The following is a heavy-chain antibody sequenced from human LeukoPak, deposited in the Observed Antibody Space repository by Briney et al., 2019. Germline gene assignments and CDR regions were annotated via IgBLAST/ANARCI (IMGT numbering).Heavy chain of an antibody. CDR3: ARDCSSTSCYLGFYYYYGMDV. J-gene: IGHJ6*02. CDR2: ISSSSSYI. V-gene: IGHV3-21*01. D-gene: IGHD2-2*01. CDR1: GFTFSSYA. Sequence: GSLRLSCAASGFTFSSYAMSWVRQAPGKGLEWVSSISSSSSYIYYADSVKGRFTISRDNAKNSLYLQMNSLRAEDTAVYYCARDCSSTSCYLGFYYYYGMDVWGQGTTVTVSS.